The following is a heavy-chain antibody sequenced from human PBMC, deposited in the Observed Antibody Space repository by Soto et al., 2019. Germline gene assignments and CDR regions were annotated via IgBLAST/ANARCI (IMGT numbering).Heavy chain of an antibody. CDR3: ARLSVYDAVDY. J-gene: IGHJ4*02. D-gene: IGHD1-1*01. CDR2: ISAYKGNT. CDR1: GSTFTSYG. V-gene: IGHV1-18*01. Sequence: ASVKVSCKASGSTFTSYGISWVRQAPGQGLEWMEWISAYKGNTNYVQKLQGRVTMTTDTSTSTSYMKLRCLFSFDTAVYYCARLSVYDAVDYWGQGTLVTVSS.